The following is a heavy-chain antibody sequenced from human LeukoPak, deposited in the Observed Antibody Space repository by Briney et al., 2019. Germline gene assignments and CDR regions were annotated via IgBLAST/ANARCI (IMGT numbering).Heavy chain of an antibody. Sequence: SETLSLTCTVSGGSISSSSYYWGWIRQPPGKGLEWIGSIYYSGSTYYNPSLKSRVTISVDTSKNQFSLKLSSVTAADTAVYYCARVRRGYSGYRQGYYYYYMDVWGKGTTVTVSS. V-gene: IGHV4-39*07. CDR2: IYYSGST. D-gene: IGHD5-12*01. J-gene: IGHJ6*03. CDR1: GGSISSSSYY. CDR3: ARVRRGYSGYRQGYYYYYMDV.